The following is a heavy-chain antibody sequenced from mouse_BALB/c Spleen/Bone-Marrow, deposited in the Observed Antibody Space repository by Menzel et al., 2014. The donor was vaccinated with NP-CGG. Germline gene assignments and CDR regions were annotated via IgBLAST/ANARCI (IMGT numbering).Heavy chain of an antibody. Sequence: VQLKDSGPELEEPGASVKISCQASGYSFTGYNINWVKQSNGKSLEWLGNIDPYYGGTSYNQKFKAKATLTVDRSSSTAYMQLKSLTSEDSAVYYCARRGSSGYWFAYWGQGTLVTVSA. CDR3: ARRGSSGYWFAY. CDR1: GYSFTGYN. V-gene: IGHV1-39*01. D-gene: IGHD3-1*01. J-gene: IGHJ3*01. CDR2: IDPYYGGT.